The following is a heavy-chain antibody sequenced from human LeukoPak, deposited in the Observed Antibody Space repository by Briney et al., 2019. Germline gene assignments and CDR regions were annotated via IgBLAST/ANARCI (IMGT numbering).Heavy chain of an antibody. CDR1: GFTFNTYA. J-gene: IGHJ4*02. D-gene: IGHD6-19*01. Sequence: HPGGSLRLSCEASGFTFNTYAIYWVRQAPGKGLEWVSGICGSGGCTYYADSLKGRFTISRDNSKNTVYLQMNSLTADDTAVYYCAKTTVGYSSGRYPGWPADCWGQGTLVTVSS. CDR3: AKTTVGYSSGRYPGWPADC. V-gene: IGHV3-23*01. CDR2: ICGSGGCT.